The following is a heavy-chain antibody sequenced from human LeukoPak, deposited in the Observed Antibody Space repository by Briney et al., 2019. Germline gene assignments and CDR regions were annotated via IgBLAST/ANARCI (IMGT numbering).Heavy chain of an antibody. V-gene: IGHV3-23*01. CDR3: TKITVTTFKSFEY. Sequence: GGSLRLSCAASGFTFASYAMSWVRQAPGRGLEWVSYISGSSGTIYYADSVKGRFTIPRDNSENTLYLQMNSLIAEDTAVYYCTKITVTTFKSFEYWGQGTLVTVSS. CDR2: ISGSSGTI. CDR1: GFTFASYA. J-gene: IGHJ4*02. D-gene: IGHD5-12*01.